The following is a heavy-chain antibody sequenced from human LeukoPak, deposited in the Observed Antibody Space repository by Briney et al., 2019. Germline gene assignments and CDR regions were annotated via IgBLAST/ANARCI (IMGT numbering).Heavy chain of an antibody. CDR3: ARGHFYDYIWGSNRPDAFDI. CDR2: INHSGST. CDR1: GGSFSGYY. D-gene: IGHD3-16*02. V-gene: IGHV4-34*01. J-gene: IGHJ3*02. Sequence: SETLSLTCAVYGGSFSGYYWSWIRQPPGKGLEWIGEINHSGSTNYNPSLKSRVTISVDTSKNQFSLKLSSVTAADTAVYYCARGHFYDYIWGSNRPDAFDIWGQGTMVTVSS.